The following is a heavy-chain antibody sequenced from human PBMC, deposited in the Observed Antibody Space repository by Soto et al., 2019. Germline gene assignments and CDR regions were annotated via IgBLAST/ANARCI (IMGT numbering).Heavy chain of an antibody. CDR1: GGTFSNYA. D-gene: IGHD3-3*01. V-gene: IGHV1-69*01. Sequence: QVQLVQSGAEVKKPGSSVKVSCKASGGTFSNYAISWVRQDPGQGLEWMGGIIPVFGTPKYAQKFQGRVTITADPSTNTVYMERSSLRSDDTAMYYCAGGSFGVMITLDFWGQGTLVTVSS. CDR3: AGGSFGVMITLDF. CDR2: IIPVFGTP. J-gene: IGHJ4*02.